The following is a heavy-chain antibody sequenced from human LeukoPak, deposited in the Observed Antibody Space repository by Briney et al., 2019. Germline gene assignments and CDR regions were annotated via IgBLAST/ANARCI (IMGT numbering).Heavy chain of an antibody. V-gene: IGHV4-59*08. CDR3: ASKSGYAGAFDI. CDR2: IYYSGST. J-gene: IGHJ3*02. Sequence: SETLSLTCTVSGGSISSYYWSWLRQPPGKGLEWIGYIYYSGSTNYNPSLKSRVTISVDTSKNQFSLKLSSVTAADTAVYYCASKSGYAGAFDIWGQGTMVTVSS. CDR1: GGSISSYY. D-gene: IGHD3-10*01.